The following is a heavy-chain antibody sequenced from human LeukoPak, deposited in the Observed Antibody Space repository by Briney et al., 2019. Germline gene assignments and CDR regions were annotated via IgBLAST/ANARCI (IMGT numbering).Heavy chain of an antibody. J-gene: IGHJ5*02. V-gene: IGHV1-2*02. CDR1: GYTFTGYY. CDR3: ARDVYCSGGSCYDWFDP. Sequence: GASVKLSCKASGYTFTGYYMHWVRQAPGQGLEWMGWINPNSGGTNYAQKFQGRVTMTRDTSISTAYMELSRLRSDDTAVYYCARDVYCSGGSCYDWFDPWGQGTLVTASS. CDR2: INPNSGGT. D-gene: IGHD2-15*01.